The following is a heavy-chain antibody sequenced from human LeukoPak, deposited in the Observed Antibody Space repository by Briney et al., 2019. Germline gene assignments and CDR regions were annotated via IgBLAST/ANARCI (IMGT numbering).Heavy chain of an antibody. D-gene: IGHD3-3*01. CDR1: GFTFSSYA. J-gene: IGHJ4*02. V-gene: IGHV3-23*01. CDR2: ISGSGGST. CDR3: AKAKGLRFLEWLSKPFDY. Sequence: GGSLRLSCAASGFTFSSYAMSWVRQAPGKGLEWVSAISGSGGSTYYADSVKGRFTISRDNSKNTLYLQMNSLRAEDTAVYYCAKAKGLRFLEWLSKPFDYWGQGTLVTVSS.